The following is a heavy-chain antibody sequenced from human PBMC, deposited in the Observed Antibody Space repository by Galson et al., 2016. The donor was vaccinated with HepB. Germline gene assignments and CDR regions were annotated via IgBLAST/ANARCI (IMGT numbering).Heavy chain of an antibody. CDR3: ARVARSGSAWYIFT. Sequence: TLSLTCAAYGGSFSGYYWSWIRQPPGKGLEWIREINHSGGTYYNPSLKSRVTISVDTSENQFSLNLSSVTAADMAVYFCARVARSGSAWYIFTWGQGTLVTVSS. CDR2: INHSGGT. V-gene: IGHV4-34*01. J-gene: IGHJ4*02. CDR1: GGSFSGYY. D-gene: IGHD6-19*01.